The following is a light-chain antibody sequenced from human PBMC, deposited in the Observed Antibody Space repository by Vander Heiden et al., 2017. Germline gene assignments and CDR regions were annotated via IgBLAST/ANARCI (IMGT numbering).Light chain of an antibody. V-gene: IGKV3-11*01. Sequence: EIVLTQSPATLSLSPGERATLSCRASQSVGSYLAWYQQKPGQAPRLLIYDASNRAPGIPARFSGSGYGTDFTLTISSRESEDFAVYYCQQRGNWPPFTFGQGTKLE. CDR1: QSVGSY. CDR2: DAS. J-gene: IGKJ2*01. CDR3: QQRGNWPPFT.